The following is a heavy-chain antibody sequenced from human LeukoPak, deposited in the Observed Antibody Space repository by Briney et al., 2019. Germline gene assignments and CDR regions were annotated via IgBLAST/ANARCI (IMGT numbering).Heavy chain of an antibody. CDR1: GGSFSGYY. Sequence: SETLSLTCAVYGGSFSGYYWSWIRQPPGKGLEWIGEINHSGSTNYNPSLKSRVTISVDTSKNQFSLKLSSVTAADTAVYYCARVQWLVQGYFDYWGQGTLVTVSS. CDR3: ARVQWLVQGYFDY. J-gene: IGHJ4*02. V-gene: IGHV4-34*01. D-gene: IGHD6-19*01. CDR2: INHSGST.